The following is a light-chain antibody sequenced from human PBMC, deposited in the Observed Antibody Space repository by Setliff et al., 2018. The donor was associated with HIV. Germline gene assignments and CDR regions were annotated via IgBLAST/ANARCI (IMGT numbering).Light chain of an antibody. Sequence: QSALTQPASVSGSPGQSITISCTGTSSDVGSYNLVSWYQQHPGKAPKLMIYEGSTRPSGVSNRFSGSKSGNTASLTISGLQAEDEADYYCCSYTSSSLYVFGTGTKVTVL. CDR1: SSDVGSYNL. CDR3: CSYTSSSLYV. CDR2: EGS. J-gene: IGLJ1*01. V-gene: IGLV2-14*02.